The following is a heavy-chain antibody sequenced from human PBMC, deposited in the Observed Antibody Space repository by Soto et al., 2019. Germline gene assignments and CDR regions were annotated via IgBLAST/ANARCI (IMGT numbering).Heavy chain of an antibody. CDR3: ASARGYCTNGICSPFDY. Sequence: GASVKVSCKASGYTFTTYGITWVRQAPGQGLEWMGWISAYNGNTNFAQDLQDRVTLTTDTSTSTAYMELRSLRSDDTAVYYCASARGYCTNGICSPFDYWGQGTLVTVSS. J-gene: IGHJ4*02. CDR1: GYTFTTYG. CDR2: ISAYNGNT. V-gene: IGHV1-18*04. D-gene: IGHD2-8*01.